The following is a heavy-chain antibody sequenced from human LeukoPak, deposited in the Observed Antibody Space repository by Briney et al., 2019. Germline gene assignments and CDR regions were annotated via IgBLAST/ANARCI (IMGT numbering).Heavy chain of an antibody. CDR3: ARGTNVNY. CDR2: VHYSGST. Sequence: SETLSLTCTVSGGSISGYYWNWIRQPPGKGLEWIGYVHYSGSTNYKPSLKSRVTISVDTSKNQFSLELTSVTAADTAVYYCARGTNVNYWGQGTLVTVSS. J-gene: IGHJ4*02. D-gene: IGHD3-3*01. CDR1: GGSISGYY. V-gene: IGHV4-59*01.